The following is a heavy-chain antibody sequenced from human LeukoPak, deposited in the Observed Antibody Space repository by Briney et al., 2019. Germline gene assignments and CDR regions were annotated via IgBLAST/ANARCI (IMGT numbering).Heavy chain of an antibody. V-gene: IGHV1-3*01. D-gene: IGHD5-18*01. CDR2: INAGNGNT. CDR1: GYTFTSYA. J-gene: IGHJ4*02. CDR3: ASYLPRGYSYGAFDY. Sequence: ASVKVSCKASGYTFTSYAMHWVRQAPGHRLEWMGWINAGNGNTKYSQKFQGRVTITRDTSASTAYMELSSLRSEDTAVYYCASYLPRGYSYGAFDYWGQGTLVTVSS.